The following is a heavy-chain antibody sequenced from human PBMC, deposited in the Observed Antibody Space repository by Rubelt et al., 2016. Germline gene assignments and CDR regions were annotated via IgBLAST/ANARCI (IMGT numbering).Heavy chain of an antibody. V-gene: IGHV4-59*12. J-gene: IGHJ4*02. Sequence: LQESGPGLVKPSETLSLTCTVSGGSISSYYWSWIRQPPGKGLEWIGYIYYSGSTNYNPSLKSRVTISVDTSKNQFSLKLSSVTAADTAVYYCARDSGSRIFDYWGQGTLVTVSS. CDR2: IYYSGST. D-gene: IGHD2/OR15-2a*01. CDR3: ARDSGSRIFDY. CDR1: GGSISSYY.